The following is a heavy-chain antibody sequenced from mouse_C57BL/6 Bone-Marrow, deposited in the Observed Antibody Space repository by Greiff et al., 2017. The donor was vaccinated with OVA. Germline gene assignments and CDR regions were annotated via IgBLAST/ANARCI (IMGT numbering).Heavy chain of an antibody. J-gene: IGHJ4*01. V-gene: IGHV1-61*01. CDR1: GYTFTSYW. Sequence: QVQLQQPGAELVRPGSSVKLSCKASGYTFTSYWMDWVKQRPGQGLEWIGNIYPSDSETHYNQKFKDKATLTVDKSSSTAYMQLSSLTSEDSAVYYCARWKYYYGSEAMDYWGQGTSVTVSS. CDR3: ARWKYYYGSEAMDY. CDR2: IYPSDSET. D-gene: IGHD1-1*01.